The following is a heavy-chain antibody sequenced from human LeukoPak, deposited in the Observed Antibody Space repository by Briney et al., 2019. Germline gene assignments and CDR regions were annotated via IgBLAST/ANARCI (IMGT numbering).Heavy chain of an antibody. CDR3: ARLASRRPDILPGYYNYYGRDV. J-gene: IGHJ6*04. V-gene: IGHV1-8*01. CDR2: MNPNSGNT. Sequence: ASVKVSCKASGYTFTSYDINWVRQATGQGLEWMGWMNPNSGNTGYAQKFQGRVTMTRNTSISTAYMELSSLRSEDTAVYYCARLASRRPDILPGYYNYYGRDVWGKGPRSPSPQ. D-gene: IGHD3-9*01. CDR1: GYTFTSYD.